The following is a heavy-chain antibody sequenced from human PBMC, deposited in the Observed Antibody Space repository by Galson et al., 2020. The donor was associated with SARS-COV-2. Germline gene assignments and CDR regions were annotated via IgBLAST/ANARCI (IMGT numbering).Heavy chain of an antibody. CDR1: GGTFSTYA. Sequence: SVKVSCKASGGTFSTYAISWVRQAPGQGLEWMGRIIPIVGITNYAQKFQGRVTITADISTSTAYMELSSLKSEDTAVYFCARSDSSGFYGWYFDLWGRGTLVTVSS. J-gene: IGHJ2*01. V-gene: IGHV1-69*04. CDR2: IIPIVGIT. CDR3: ARSDSSGFYGWYFDL. D-gene: IGHD3-22*01.